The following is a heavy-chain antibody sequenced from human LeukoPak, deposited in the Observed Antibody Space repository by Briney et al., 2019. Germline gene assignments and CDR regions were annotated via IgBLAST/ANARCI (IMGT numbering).Heavy chain of an antibody. Sequence: GGSLRLSCAASGFTFSSYWMSWVRQAPGKGLEWVANIKQDGSEKYYVDSVKGRFTISRDNAKNTLYLQMNSLRAEDTAVYYCARDLHIAAAIYWGQGTLVTVSS. CDR2: IKQDGSEK. CDR1: GFTFSSYW. V-gene: IGHV3-7*01. D-gene: IGHD6-25*01. J-gene: IGHJ4*02. CDR3: ARDLHIAAAIY.